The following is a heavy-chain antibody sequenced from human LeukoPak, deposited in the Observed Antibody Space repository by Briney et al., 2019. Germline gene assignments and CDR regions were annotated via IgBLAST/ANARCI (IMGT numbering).Heavy chain of an antibody. Sequence: GGSLRLSCAASGFTFSSYAMSWVRQAPGKGLEWVSAISGSGGSTYYADSVKGRFTISRDNSKNTPYLQMNSLRAEDTAVYYCARDAVERLGHDAFDIWGQGTMVTVSS. J-gene: IGHJ3*02. CDR1: GFTFSSYA. CDR3: ARDAVERLGHDAFDI. CDR2: ISGSGGST. D-gene: IGHD1-1*01. V-gene: IGHV3-23*01.